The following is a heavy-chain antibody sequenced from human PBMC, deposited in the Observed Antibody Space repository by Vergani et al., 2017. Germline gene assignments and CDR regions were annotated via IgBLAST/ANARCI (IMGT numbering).Heavy chain of an antibody. D-gene: IGHD6-13*01. Sequence: QVQLVQSGAEVKKPGSSVKVSCKASGGTFSSYAISWVRQAPGQGLGWMGRIIPIFGTANYAQKFQGRVTMTRDTSISTAYMELSRLRADDTAVYYCARTTGSSREAFDIWGQGTMVTVSS. CDR1: GGTFSSYA. CDR3: ARTTGSSREAFDI. CDR2: IIPIFGTA. J-gene: IGHJ3*02. V-gene: IGHV1-69*06.